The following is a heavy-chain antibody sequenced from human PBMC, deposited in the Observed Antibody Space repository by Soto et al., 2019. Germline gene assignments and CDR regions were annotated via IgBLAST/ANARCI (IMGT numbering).Heavy chain of an antibody. Sequence: SETLSLTCSVSTGSMRTYYWTLIRQSPGKGLEWIGQISHTGRTKYNPSLESRVTISVDTSRKQFSLKLTSVTAADTALYYCARDDTTGLFDFWGQGTLVTVSS. D-gene: IGHD4-17*01. CDR1: TGSMRTYY. CDR3: ARDDTTGLFDF. J-gene: IGHJ4*02. V-gene: IGHV4-59*01. CDR2: ISHTGRT.